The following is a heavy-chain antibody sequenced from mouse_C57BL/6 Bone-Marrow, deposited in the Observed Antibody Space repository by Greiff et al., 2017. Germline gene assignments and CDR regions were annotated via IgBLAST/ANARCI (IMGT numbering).Heavy chain of an antibody. V-gene: IGHV1-19*01. J-gene: IGHJ2*01. CDR3: ARVSQKYYFDY. CDR2: INPYNGGT. Sequence: VQLQQSGPVLVKPGASVKMSCKASGYTFTDYYMNWVKQSHGKSLEWIGVINPYNGGTSYNQKFQGKATLTVDKSSSTAYMELNRLTSEDSAVYYCARVSQKYYFDYWGQGTTLTVSS. CDR1: GYTFTDYY.